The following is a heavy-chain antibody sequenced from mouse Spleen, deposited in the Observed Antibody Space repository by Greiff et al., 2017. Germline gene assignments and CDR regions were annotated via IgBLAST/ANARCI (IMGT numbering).Heavy chain of an antibody. Sequence: QVQLQQPGAELVMPGASVKLSCKASGYTFTSYWMQWVKQRPGQGLEWIGEIDPSDSYTNYNQKFKGKATLTVDKSSSTAYMQLSSLTSEDSAVYYCAFNLFDYWGQGTTLTVSS. CDR3: AFNLFDY. CDR2: IDPSDSYT. J-gene: IGHJ2*01. V-gene: IGHV1-69*01. CDR1: GYTFTSYW.